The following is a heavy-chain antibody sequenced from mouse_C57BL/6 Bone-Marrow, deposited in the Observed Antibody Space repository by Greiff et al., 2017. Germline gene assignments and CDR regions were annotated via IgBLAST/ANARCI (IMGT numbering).Heavy chain of an antibody. D-gene: IGHD1-1*01. Sequence: EVQWVESGGGLVQPGGSMKLSCAASGFTFSDAWMDWVRQSPEKGLEWVAEIRNKANNHATYYAESVKGRFTISRDDSKSSVYLQMNSLRAEDTGIYYCTRPLIYYYGSSPFDVWGTGTTVTVSS. V-gene: IGHV6-6*01. CDR3: TRPLIYYYGSSPFDV. CDR1: GFTFSDAW. CDR2: IRNKANNHAT. J-gene: IGHJ1*03.